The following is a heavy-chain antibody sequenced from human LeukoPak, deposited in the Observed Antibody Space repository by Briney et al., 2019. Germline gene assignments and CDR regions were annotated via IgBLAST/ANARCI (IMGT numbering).Heavy chain of an antibody. J-gene: IGHJ4*02. CDR3: ARDRVEWGFDY. V-gene: IGHV1-46*01. CDR2: INPSGGST. CDR1: GYTFTIYY. D-gene: IGHD1-26*01. Sequence: KPGASVKVSCKASGYTFTIYYMHRVRQAPRQGLEWMGIINPSGGSTSYAQKFQGRVTMTRDTSTSTVYMELSSLRSEDTAVYYCARDRVEWGFDYWGQGTLVTVSS.